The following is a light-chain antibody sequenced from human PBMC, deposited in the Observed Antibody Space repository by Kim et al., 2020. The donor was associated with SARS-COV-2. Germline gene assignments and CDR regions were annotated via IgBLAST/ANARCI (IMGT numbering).Light chain of an antibody. Sequence: ASVGDRVTITCRASQIISGWLAWYQQKPGKAPKFLIYKTSNLESGVPSRFSGSGSGTEFTLTISGLQPDDFATYYCKQYNTYPLTFGGGTKVDIK. V-gene: IGKV1-5*03. CDR3: KQYNTYPLT. CDR1: QIISGW. CDR2: KTS. J-gene: IGKJ4*01.